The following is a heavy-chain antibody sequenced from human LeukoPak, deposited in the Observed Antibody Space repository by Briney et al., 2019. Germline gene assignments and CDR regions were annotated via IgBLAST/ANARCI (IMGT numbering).Heavy chain of an antibody. D-gene: IGHD3-22*01. Sequence: ASVKVSCKASGYTFTGYYMHWVRQAPGQGLEWMGRINPNSGGINYAQKFQGRVTMTRDTSISTAYMELSRLRSDDTAVYYCARAYDSSGYSEYFQHWGQGTLVTVSS. CDR2: INPNSGGI. CDR3: ARAYDSSGYSEYFQH. J-gene: IGHJ1*01. V-gene: IGHV1-2*06. CDR1: GYTFTGYY.